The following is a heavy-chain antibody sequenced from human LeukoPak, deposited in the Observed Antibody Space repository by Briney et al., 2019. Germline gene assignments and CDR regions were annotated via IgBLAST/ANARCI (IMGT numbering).Heavy chain of an antibody. Sequence: SVKVSCKAPGGPFNSYAINWVRQAPGQGLEWMGRIIVILGVTNYAQRFQGRVTISADKSTTTAYMELSSLTSEDTAVYYCARYIHPQGLVGYAMDVWGQGATVIVSS. CDR2: IIVILGVT. CDR3: ARYIHPQGLVGYAMDV. D-gene: IGHD2-15*01. J-gene: IGHJ6*02. V-gene: IGHV1-69*04. CDR1: GGPFNSYA.